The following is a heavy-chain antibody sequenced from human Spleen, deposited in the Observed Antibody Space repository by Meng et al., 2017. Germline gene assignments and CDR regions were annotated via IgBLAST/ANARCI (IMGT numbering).Heavy chain of an antibody. Sequence: QVQLVESGGGVVQPGRPLRLSCAASGFTFVSYGMHWVRQAPGKGLEWVAVISYDGSNKNYADSVKGRFTISRDNSRNTLYLQMDSLRAEDTAVYYCAKVHSSGWYYFDFWGQGTLVTVSS. CDR2: ISYDGSNK. D-gene: IGHD6-19*01. J-gene: IGHJ4*02. CDR1: GFTFVSYG. CDR3: AKVHSSGWYYFDF. V-gene: IGHV3-30*18.